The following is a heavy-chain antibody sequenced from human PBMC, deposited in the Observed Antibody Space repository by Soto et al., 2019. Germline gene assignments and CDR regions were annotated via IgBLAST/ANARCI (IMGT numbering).Heavy chain of an antibody. J-gene: IGHJ6*03. CDR2: ISGSGGST. CDR3: AKDGVYCSGGSCYYYYYMDV. V-gene: IGHV3-23*01. D-gene: IGHD2-15*01. CDR1: GFTFSSYA. Sequence: GSLRLSCAASGFTFSSYAMSWVRQAPGKGLEWVSAISGSGGSTYYADSVKGRFTISRDNSKNTLYLQMNSLRAEDTAVYYCAKDGVYCSGGSCYYYYYMDVWGKGTTVTVSS.